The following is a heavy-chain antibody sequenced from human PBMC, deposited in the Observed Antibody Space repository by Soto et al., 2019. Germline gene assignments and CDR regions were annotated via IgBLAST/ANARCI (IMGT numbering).Heavy chain of an antibody. Sequence: ASVKVSCKASGYTFPSYAMHWVRQAPGQRLEWMGWINAGNGNTKYSQKFQGRVTITRDTSASTAYMELSSLRSEDTAVYYCARGFNPCYNFWSGYYNSYYYGKAVSGQGTTVTGS. CDR2: INAGNGNT. V-gene: IGHV1-3*01. D-gene: IGHD3-3*01. J-gene: IGHJ6*02. CDR1: GYTFPSYA. CDR3: ARGFNPCYNFWSGYYNSYYYGKAV.